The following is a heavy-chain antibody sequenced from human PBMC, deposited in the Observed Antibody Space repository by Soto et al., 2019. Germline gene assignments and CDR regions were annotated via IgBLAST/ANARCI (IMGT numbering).Heavy chain of an antibody. CDR3: ARGSGEVVAATYYYYYGMDV. CDR2: INPNSGGT. V-gene: IGHV1-2*04. J-gene: IGHJ6*02. Sequence: ASVKVSCKASGGTFSSYAISWVRQAPGQGLEWMGWINPNSGGTNYAQKFQGWVTMTRDTSISTAYMELSRLRSDDTAVYYCARGSGEVVAATYYYYYGMDVWGQGTTVTVSS. D-gene: IGHD2-15*01. CDR1: GGTFSSYA.